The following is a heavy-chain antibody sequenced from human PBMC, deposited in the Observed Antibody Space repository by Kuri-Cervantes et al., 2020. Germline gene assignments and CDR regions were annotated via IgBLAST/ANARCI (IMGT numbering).Heavy chain of an antibody. V-gene: IGHV4-59*01. CDR1: GGSISSYY. D-gene: IGHD3-22*01. CDR3: ASYKDYYDSSGYYSPFDY. J-gene: IGHJ4*02. CDR2: IYYSGST. Sequence: ESLKISCTVSGGSISSYYWSWIRQPPGKGLEWIGYIYYSGSTNYNPSLKSRVTISVDTSKNQFSLKLSSVTAADTAVYYCASYKDYYDSSGYYSPFDYWGQGTLVTVSS.